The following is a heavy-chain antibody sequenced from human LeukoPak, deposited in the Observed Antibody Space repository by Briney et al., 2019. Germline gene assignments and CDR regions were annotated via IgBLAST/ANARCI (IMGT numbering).Heavy chain of an antibody. D-gene: IGHD5-12*01. Sequence: APVKLSCKASGSPFTRYGIIWVRQAAGHGLEWMGWISAYNGNTNYAQKLQGRVTMTTDTSKSTAYMEPRSLRSDDTAVYYCARGYSGYDYEDYWGQGTLVTVSS. V-gene: IGHV1-18*04. J-gene: IGHJ4*02. CDR1: GSPFTRYG. CDR2: ISAYNGNT. CDR3: ARGYSGYDYEDY.